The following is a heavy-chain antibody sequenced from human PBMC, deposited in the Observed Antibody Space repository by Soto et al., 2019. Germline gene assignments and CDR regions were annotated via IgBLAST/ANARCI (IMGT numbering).Heavy chain of an antibody. Sequence: SETLSLTCTGSGGSISSYYWSWIRQPAGKGLEWIGRIYTSGSTNYNPSLKSRVAMSVDTSKNQFSLKLSSVTAADTAVYYCARSYSSSSSFDYWGQGTLVTVSS. CDR1: GGSISSYY. J-gene: IGHJ4*02. CDR3: ARSYSSSSSFDY. D-gene: IGHD6-6*01. CDR2: IYTSGST. V-gene: IGHV4-4*07.